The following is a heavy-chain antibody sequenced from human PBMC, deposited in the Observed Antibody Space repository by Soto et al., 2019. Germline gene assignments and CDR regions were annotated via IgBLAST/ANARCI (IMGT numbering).Heavy chain of an antibody. D-gene: IGHD3-10*01. V-gene: IGHV1-69*01. CDR3: ARAGGVHAYYGSGSYYGP. CDR2: IIPIFGTA. CDR1: GGTFSSYA. Sequence: QVQLVQSGAEVKKPGSSVKVSCKASGGTFSSYAISWVRQAPGQGLEWMGGIIPIFGTANYAQKFQGRVTFTADESTSTPYMELSSLRSEDTAVYSCARAGGVHAYYGSGSYYGPWGQGTLVTVGS. J-gene: IGHJ5*02.